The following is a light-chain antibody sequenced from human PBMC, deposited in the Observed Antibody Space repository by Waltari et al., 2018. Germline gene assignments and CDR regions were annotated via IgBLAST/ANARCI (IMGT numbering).Light chain of an antibody. J-gene: IGKJ4*01. Sequence: IVMTHSPATLSVSPGDRATLSCRASQSVNSNLAWYQQKPAQAPRLLIYGTSTRATSIPAMFSGSGSGTEFTLTISSLQAEDFAVYYCQQYNNWSLTFGGGTKVEIK. CDR1: QSVNSN. CDR3: QQYNNWSLT. CDR2: GTS. V-gene: IGKV3-15*01.